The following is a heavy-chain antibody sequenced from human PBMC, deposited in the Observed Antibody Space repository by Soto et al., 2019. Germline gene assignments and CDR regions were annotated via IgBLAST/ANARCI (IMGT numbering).Heavy chain of an antibody. CDR1: GFTFSSYG. CDR3: VKGEYYYDSSGYYPFDY. CDR2: ISYDGSNK. J-gene: IGHJ4*02. Sequence: HPGGSLRLSCAASGFTFSSYGMHWVRQAPGKGLEWVAVISYDGSNKYYADSVKGRFTISRDNSKNTLYLQMNSLRAEDTAVYYCVKGEYYYDSSGYYPFDYWGQGTLVTVSS. V-gene: IGHV3-30*18. D-gene: IGHD3-22*01.